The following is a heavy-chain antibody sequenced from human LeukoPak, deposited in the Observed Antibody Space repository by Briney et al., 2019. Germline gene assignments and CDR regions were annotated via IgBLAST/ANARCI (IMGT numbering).Heavy chain of an antibody. CDR3: TKVGANRQRRYYFEY. CDR2: IKSKTDGGTT. J-gene: IGHJ4*02. D-gene: IGHD3-16*01. V-gene: IGHV3-15*01. Sequence: GGSLRLSCAASRFDFTNAWMSWVRQAPGKGLEWVGRIKSKTDGGTTDYVAPVKGRFTISRDDSKNTLYLQMNSLKTEDTAVYYCTKVGANRQRRYYFEYWGQGTLVTVSS. CDR1: RFDFTNAW.